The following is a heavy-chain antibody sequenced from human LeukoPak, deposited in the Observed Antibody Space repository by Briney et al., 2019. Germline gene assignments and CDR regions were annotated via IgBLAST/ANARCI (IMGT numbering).Heavy chain of an antibody. CDR2: ISSSGSTI. J-gene: IGHJ4*02. D-gene: IGHD6-19*01. CDR1: GFTFSDYY. Sequence: GGSLRLSCAASGFTFSDYYMSWIRQAPGKGLEWVSYISSSGSTIYYADSVKGRFTISRDNAKNSLYLQMNSLRAEDMAVYYCASQEGSGWTLDYWGQGTLVTVSS. CDR3: ASQEGSGWTLDY. V-gene: IGHV3-11*01.